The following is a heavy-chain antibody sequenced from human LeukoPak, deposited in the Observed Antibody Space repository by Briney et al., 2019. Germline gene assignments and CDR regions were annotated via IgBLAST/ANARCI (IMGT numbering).Heavy chain of an antibody. CDR1: GGSISSYH. V-gene: IGHV4-4*07. CDR3: ARDRVGAMDFDY. D-gene: IGHD1-26*01. Sequence: SETLSLTCSVSGGSISSYHWSWIRQPAGKGLEWIGRIYSSGSTNYNPSLKSRVTISGDKSKNQLSLRLSSVTAADTAVYYCARDRVGAMDFDYWGQGTLVTVSS. J-gene: IGHJ4*02. CDR2: IYSSGST.